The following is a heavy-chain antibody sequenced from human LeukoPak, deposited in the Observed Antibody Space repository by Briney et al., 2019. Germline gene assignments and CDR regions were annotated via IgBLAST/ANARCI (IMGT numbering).Heavy chain of an antibody. J-gene: IGHJ4*02. D-gene: IGHD5-24*01. V-gene: IGHV3-21*01. CDR2: ISSSSSYI. Sequence: AGGSLRLSCAASGFTLSSYTMNWVRQAPGKGLEWVSSISSSSSYIYYADSVKGRFTISRDNARKSLYLKMNSLRAEDTAVYYCARAGNGYNSPIDYWGQGTLVTVSS. CDR3: ARAGNGYNSPIDY. CDR1: GFTLSSYT.